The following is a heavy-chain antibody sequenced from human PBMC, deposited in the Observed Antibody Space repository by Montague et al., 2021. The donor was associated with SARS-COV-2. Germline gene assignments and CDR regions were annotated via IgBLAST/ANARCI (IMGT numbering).Heavy chain of an antibody. D-gene: IGHD1-1*01. CDR1: GASMSGSY. CDR3: ARAQNTCFIANCVNYFEV. V-gene: IGHV4-59*01. Sequence: SETLSLTCTVSGASMSGSYWGWVRQSPGKGLEWIGYVHYTGSTKYTPSLKTRVTLSLDTPKNHFSLKLRSVTAADTAIYYCARAQNTCFIANCVNYFEVWGLGALVTVSS. J-gene: IGHJ4*02. CDR2: VHYTGST.